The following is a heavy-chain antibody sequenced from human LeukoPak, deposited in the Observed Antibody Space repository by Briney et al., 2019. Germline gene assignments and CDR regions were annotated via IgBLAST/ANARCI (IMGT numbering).Heavy chain of an antibody. CDR3: TTLLWQLPWSDC. J-gene: IGHJ5*01. Sequence: GGSLRLSCAASGFNFRNAWMTWVRQAPGKGLEWVGRIKRESEGGPTDYAAPVKGRFTITRDDSKNMVYLQINSLKSEDTAVYYCTTLLWQLPWSDCWRQGTRVTVSS. CDR1: GFNFRNAW. CDR2: IKRESEGGPT. V-gene: IGHV3-15*01. D-gene: IGHD6-6*01.